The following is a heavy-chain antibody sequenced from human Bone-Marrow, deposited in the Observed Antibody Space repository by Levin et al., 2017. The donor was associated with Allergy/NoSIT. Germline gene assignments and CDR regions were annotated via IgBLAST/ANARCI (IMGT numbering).Heavy chain of an antibody. D-gene: IGHD2-21*01. CDR3: ASSGDFELVPRDAFDS. J-gene: IGHJ3*02. Sequence: SETLSLTCTVSGGSISSYYWSWIRQPPGKGLEWIGYIYYSGSTNYNPSLKSRVTISVDTSKNQFSLKLSSVTAADTAVYYWASSGDFELVPRDAFDSWGQGTLVTVSS. CDR1: GGSISSYY. V-gene: IGHV4-59*01. CDR2: IYYSGST.